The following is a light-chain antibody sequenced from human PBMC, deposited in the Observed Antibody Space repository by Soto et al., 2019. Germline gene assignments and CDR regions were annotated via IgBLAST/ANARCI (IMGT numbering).Light chain of an antibody. CDR2: DAI. CDR1: QSVDRY. V-gene: IGKV3-11*01. Sequence: EIVLTQSPATLSLSPGEGATLSCRGSQSVDRYLAWYQQKPGQAPRLLSYDAINRATGVPARFRRRVSGTDFTLTITSLEPEDFAVYYCQQRSNWPPITFGQGTRLEIK. CDR3: QQRSNWPPIT. J-gene: IGKJ5*01.